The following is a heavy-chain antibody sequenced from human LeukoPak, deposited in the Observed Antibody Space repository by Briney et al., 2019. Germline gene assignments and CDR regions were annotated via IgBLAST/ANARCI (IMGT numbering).Heavy chain of an antibody. CDR2: ISAYNGNT. D-gene: IGHD3-22*01. CDR1: GYTFTSYG. Sequence: GASVKVSCKASGYTFTSYGISWVRQAPGQGLGWMGWISAYNGNTNYAQKLQGRVTMTTDTSTSTAYMELRSLRSDDTAVYYCARDTKLYYYDSSASYFDYWGQGTLVTVSS. CDR3: ARDTKLYYYDSSASYFDY. V-gene: IGHV1-18*01. J-gene: IGHJ4*02.